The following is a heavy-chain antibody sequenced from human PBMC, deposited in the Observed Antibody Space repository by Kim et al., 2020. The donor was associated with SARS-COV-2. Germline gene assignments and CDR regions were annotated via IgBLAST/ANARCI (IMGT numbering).Heavy chain of an antibody. D-gene: IGHD6-6*01. V-gene: IGHV3-30*01. J-gene: IGHJ4*02. Sequence: DSVKGRFTISSDNSKNTLYLQMNSLRAEDTAVYYCARDLRQDIAAPYIDYWGQGTLVTVSS. CDR3: ARDLRQDIAAPYIDY.